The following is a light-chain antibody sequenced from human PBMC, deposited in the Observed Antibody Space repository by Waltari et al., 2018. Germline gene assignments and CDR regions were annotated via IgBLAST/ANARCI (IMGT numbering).Light chain of an antibody. Sequence: QSALTQPASVSGSPGQSITISCTWASSDVGRYNLVSWYQQHPGKAPKLIIYEAAKRPSGVSDRFSGSKSGYTASLTSSGLQADDEADYYCCSYTSSSTPRLFGGGTKLTVL. J-gene: IGLJ3*02. CDR3: CSYTSSSTPRL. CDR1: SSDVGRYNL. CDR2: EAA. V-gene: IGLV2-14*02.